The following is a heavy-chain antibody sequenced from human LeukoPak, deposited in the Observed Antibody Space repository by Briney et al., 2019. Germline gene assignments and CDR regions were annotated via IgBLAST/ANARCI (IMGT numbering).Heavy chain of an antibody. CDR1: GFTFSSYA. J-gene: IGHJ4*02. D-gene: IGHD3-3*01. V-gene: IGHV3-30-3*01. CDR3: ARDLGFLEWLLCAFDY. CDR2: ISYDGSNK. Sequence: PGGSLRLSCAASGFTFSSYAMHWVRQAPGKGLEWVAVISYDGSNKYYADSVKGRFTISRDNSKNTPYLQMNSLRAEDTAVYYCARDLGFLEWLLCAFDYWGQGTLVTVSS.